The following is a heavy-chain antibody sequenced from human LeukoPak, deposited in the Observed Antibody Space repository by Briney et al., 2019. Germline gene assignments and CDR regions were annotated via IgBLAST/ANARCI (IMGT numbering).Heavy chain of an antibody. Sequence: GGSLRLSCAASGFSFSDYGMHWVRQAPGKGLEWVAFLRKDGYNTKYADSVKGRFTISRDTSNKMVYLQMNSLRTEDMAVYYCAKDRAGHSWNFDYWGQGTLVAVSS. D-gene: IGHD1-1*01. CDR3: AKDRAGHSWNFDY. V-gene: IGHV3-30*02. J-gene: IGHJ4*02. CDR1: GFSFSDYG. CDR2: LRKDGYNT.